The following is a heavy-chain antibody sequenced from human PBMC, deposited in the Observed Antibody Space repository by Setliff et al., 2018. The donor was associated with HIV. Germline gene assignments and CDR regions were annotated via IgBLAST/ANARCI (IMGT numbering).Heavy chain of an antibody. CDR3: ARRIDNSGSFPDENWFDT. CDR1: GGSISSYC. Sequence: SETLSLTCTVSGGSISSYCWNWIRQPPGKGLEWIGYIYTSGSTNYNPSLKSRVTISVDTSKNQFSLKLTSVTAADTAVYYCARRIDNSGSFPDENWFDTWGQGSLVTVSS. J-gene: IGHJ5*02. V-gene: IGHV4-4*09. D-gene: IGHD3-10*01. CDR2: IYTSGST.